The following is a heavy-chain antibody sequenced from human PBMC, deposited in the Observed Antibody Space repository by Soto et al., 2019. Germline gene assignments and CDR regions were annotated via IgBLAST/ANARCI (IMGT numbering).Heavy chain of an antibody. D-gene: IGHD3-22*01. CDR1: GYTFTSYG. Sequence: ASVKVSCKASGYTFTSYGISWVRQAPGQGLEWMGWTSAYNGNTNYAQKLQGRVTMTTDTSTSTAYMELRSLRSDDTAVYYCARDFGGGNYYDSSTRFDYWGQGTLVTVSS. CDR3: ARDFGGGNYYDSSTRFDY. V-gene: IGHV1-18*01. J-gene: IGHJ4*02. CDR2: TSAYNGNT.